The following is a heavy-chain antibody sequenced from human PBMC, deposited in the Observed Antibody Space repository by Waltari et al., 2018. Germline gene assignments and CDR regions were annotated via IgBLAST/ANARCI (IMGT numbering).Heavy chain of an antibody. J-gene: IGHJ4*02. D-gene: IGHD7-27*01. Sequence: QVLLVQSGAEVKKPGASVKVSCTVSGYTLTELSIHWVRQSPGIGLEWMGGFDPESAEIIYAQKFQGRVTMTEDTSTYTAYMELSSLRSEDTAVYYCATGLGTFYYFDYWGQGTLVTVSS. V-gene: IGHV1-24*01. CDR3: ATGLGTFYYFDY. CDR1: GYTLTELS. CDR2: FDPESAEI.